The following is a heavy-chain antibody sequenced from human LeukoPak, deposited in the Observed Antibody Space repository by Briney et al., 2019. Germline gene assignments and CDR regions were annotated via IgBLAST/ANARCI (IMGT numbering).Heavy chain of an antibody. D-gene: IGHD3-22*01. CDR1: GGSISSGGYS. CDR3: AGFDSSATPNAFDI. Sequence: PSETLSLTCAASGGSISSGGYSWSWIRQPPGKGLEWIGYIYHSGSTYYNPSLKSRVTISVDRSKNQFSLKLSSVTAADTAVYYCAGFDSSATPNAFDIWGQGTMVTVPS. V-gene: IGHV4-30-2*01. J-gene: IGHJ3*02. CDR2: IYHSGST.